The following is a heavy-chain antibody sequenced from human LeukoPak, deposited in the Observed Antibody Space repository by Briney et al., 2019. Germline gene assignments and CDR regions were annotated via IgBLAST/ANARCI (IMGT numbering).Heavy chain of an antibody. CDR1: GFTFGHNA. Sequence: PGGSLRLSCVASGFTFGHNAMAWVRQAPGKRLEWVSALSGSGGDTFYADSVKGRFTISRDNAKNSLYLQINNLRAEDTAVYYCARSSYSSSSSVWGQGTMVTVSS. V-gene: IGHV3-23*01. J-gene: IGHJ3*01. CDR2: LSGSGGDT. CDR3: ARSSYSSSSSV. D-gene: IGHD6-6*01.